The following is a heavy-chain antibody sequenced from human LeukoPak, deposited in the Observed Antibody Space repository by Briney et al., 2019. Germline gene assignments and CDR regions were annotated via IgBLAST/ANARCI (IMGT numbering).Heavy chain of an antibody. CDR3: VRGEAHDS. J-gene: IGHJ4*02. CDR2: INNDGSST. D-gene: IGHD1-26*01. V-gene: IGHV3-74*01. CDR1: GFTFTSYW. Sequence: PGGSLRLSCAASGFTFTSYWMQWVRQAPGKGLVWVSCINNDGSSTNYADPVKGRFTISRDNAKNTVYLQMDSLRTEDTAVYYCVRGEAHDSWGQGTLITVSS.